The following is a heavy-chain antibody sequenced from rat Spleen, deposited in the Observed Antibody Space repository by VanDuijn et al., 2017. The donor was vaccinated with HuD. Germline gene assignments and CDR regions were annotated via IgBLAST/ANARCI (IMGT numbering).Heavy chain of an antibody. CDR3: ARAGSAAISLGNWFAY. D-gene: IGHD1-2*01. V-gene: IGHV2-32*01. Sequence: QVQLKESGPGLVQPSQTLSLTCTVSGFSISSYGVIWVRQPPGKGLEWMGVVWSDGDTSYNSSLTSRLSISRDTSKSQVFLSMSSLQTEDTATYYCARAGSAAISLGNWFAYWGQGTLVTVSS. CDR2: VWSDGDT. J-gene: IGHJ3*01. CDR1: GFSISSYG.